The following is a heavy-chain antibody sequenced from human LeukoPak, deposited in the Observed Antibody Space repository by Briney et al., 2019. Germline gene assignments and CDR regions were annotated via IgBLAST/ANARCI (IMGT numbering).Heavy chain of an antibody. V-gene: IGHV3-7*01. D-gene: IGHD3-16*01. J-gene: IGHJ5*02. CDR2: IEKDAREK. CDR1: GFTISHYW. CDR3: VRDGGTDWYDP. Sequence: PGGSLRLSCVASGFTISHYWMTWVRQAPGKGPEWVANIEKDAREKTYVDSVKGRFTISRDNAKNSIFLQMNSLRVEDMAIYYCVRDGGTDWYDPWGQGTLVSVS.